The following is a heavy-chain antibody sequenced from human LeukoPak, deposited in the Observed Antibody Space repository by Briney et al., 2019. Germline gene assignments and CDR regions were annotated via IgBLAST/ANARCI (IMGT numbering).Heavy chain of an antibody. Sequence: ASVKVSCKASGYTFTSYGISWVRQAPGQGLEWMGWISAYNGNTNYAQKLQGRVTMTTDTSTSTAYMELRSLRSDDTAVYYCARTSSGYTDYYYYMDVWDKGTTVTVSS. CDR3: ARTSSGYTDYYYYMDV. V-gene: IGHV1-18*01. J-gene: IGHJ6*03. CDR2: ISAYNGNT. CDR1: GYTFTSYG. D-gene: IGHD3-22*01.